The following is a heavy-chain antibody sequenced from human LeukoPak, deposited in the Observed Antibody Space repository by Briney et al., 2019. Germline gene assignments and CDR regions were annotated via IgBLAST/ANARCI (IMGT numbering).Heavy chain of an antibody. CDR2: IIPIFGTA. V-gene: IGHV1-69*05. CDR1: GGTSSSYT. J-gene: IGHJ4*02. D-gene: IGHD2-8*01. Sequence: GASVKVSCKASGGTSSSYTISWVRQAPGQGLEWMGRIIPIFGTANYAQKFQGRVTITTDESTSTAYMELSSLRSEDTAVYYCASGTVLMVYAISYWGQGTLVTASS. CDR3: ASGTVLMVYAISY.